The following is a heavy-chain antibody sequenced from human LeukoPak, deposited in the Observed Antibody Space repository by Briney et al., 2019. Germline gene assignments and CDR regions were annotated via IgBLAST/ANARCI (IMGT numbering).Heavy chain of an antibody. CDR2: IYYSGST. Sequence: SETLSLTCTVSGGSISSHYWSWIRQPPGKGLEWIGYIYYSGSTNYNPSLKSRVTISVDTPKNQFSLKLSSVTAADTAVYYCARDETGTGVFDYWGQGTLVTVSS. J-gene: IGHJ4*02. CDR1: GGSISSHY. V-gene: IGHV4-59*11. D-gene: IGHD1-1*01. CDR3: ARDETGTGVFDY.